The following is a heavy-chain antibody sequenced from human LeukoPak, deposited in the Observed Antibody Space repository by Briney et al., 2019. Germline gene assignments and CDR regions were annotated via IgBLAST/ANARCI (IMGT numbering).Heavy chain of an antibody. Sequence: GGSLRLSCAASGFTFSNYGLSWVRQAPGKGLEWVSGITGSGGSTYYADSVKGRFTISRDNSKNTLYLQMNSLRAEDTAVYYCAREGAYCGGDCFGDWGQGTLVTVSS. J-gene: IGHJ4*02. CDR2: ITGSGGST. CDR1: GFTFSNYG. CDR3: AREGAYCGGDCFGD. D-gene: IGHD2-21*02. V-gene: IGHV3-23*01.